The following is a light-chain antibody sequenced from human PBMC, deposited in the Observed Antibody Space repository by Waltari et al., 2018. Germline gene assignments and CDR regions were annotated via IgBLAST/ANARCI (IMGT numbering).Light chain of an antibody. Sequence: QSALTQPASVSGSPGQSITISCTGTSSDVWTYYLVSLYQQHPGKVHKLMIYEDSKRPSGLSHRFSCSKSGNTASLPISGLQAEDEADYYCCSYAAGGSSVLFGGGTKLTVL. V-gene: IGLV2-23*01. J-gene: IGLJ2*01. CDR3: CSYAAGGSSVL. CDR1: SSDVWTYYL. CDR2: EDS.